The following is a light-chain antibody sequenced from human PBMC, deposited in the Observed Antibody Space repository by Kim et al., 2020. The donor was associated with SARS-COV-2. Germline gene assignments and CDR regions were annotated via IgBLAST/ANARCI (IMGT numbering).Light chain of an antibody. Sequence: EIVVTQSPGTLSLSPGERVTLSCWASQSIRAGHSAWYQQKRGQAPRLLIYGASNRATGIPDRFSGSGSGTDFTLTISRLEPEDFAVYYCQLYGGSPPMYTFGQGTKLEIK. CDR1: QSIRAGH. CDR2: GAS. J-gene: IGKJ2*01. V-gene: IGKV3-20*01. CDR3: QLYGGSPPMYT.